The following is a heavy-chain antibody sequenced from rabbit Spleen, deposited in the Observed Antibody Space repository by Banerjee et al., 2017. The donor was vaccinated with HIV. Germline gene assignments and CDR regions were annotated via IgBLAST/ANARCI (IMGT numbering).Heavy chain of an antibody. J-gene: IGHJ6*01. Sequence: QSLEESGGDLVKPGASLTLTCKASGLDFSSNDYMCWVRQAPGKGLEWISCIVGSSSGFTYSATWAKGRFTISKTSSTTVTLQMTRLTAADTATYFCARDTSTSFSSYGMDLWGPGTLVTVS. D-gene: IGHD1-1*01. V-gene: IGHV1S40*01. CDR3: ARDTSTSFSSYGMDL. CDR1: GLDFSSNDY. CDR2: IVGSSSGFT.